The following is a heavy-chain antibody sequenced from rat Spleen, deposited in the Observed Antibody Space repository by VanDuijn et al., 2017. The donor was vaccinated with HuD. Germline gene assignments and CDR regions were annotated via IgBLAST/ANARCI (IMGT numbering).Heavy chain of an antibody. J-gene: IGHJ2*01. CDR3: TRENWVFDY. D-gene: IGHD5-1*01. Sequence: EVQLVESDGGLVQPGRSLKISCVASGFTFSDYYMAWVRQVPTEGLEWVATIIYDGSRTYYRDSVKGRFTISRDNAKSTLYLQMNSLRSEDTATYYCTRENWVFDYWGQGVIVTVSS. V-gene: IGHV5-29*01. CDR1: GFTFSDYY. CDR2: IIYDGSRT.